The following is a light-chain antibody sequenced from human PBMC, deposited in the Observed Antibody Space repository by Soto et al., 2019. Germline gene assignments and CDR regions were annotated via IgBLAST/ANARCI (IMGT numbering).Light chain of an antibody. V-gene: IGLV1-47*01. Sequence: QSVLTQPPSASGTPGQRVTISCSGSSSNFGSNYVFWYQQLPGTAPKLLIYRNYQRPSGVPDRFSGSKSATSASLAISGLQSEDEADYYCAAWDDSLSGQVFGGGTKLTVL. CDR1: SSNFGSNY. CDR3: AAWDDSLSGQV. J-gene: IGLJ2*01. CDR2: RNY.